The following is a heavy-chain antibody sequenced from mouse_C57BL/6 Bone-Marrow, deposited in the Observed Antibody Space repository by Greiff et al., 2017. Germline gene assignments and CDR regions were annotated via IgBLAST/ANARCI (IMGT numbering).Heavy chain of an antibody. D-gene: IGHD6-2*01. CDR3: ARYIVPRFDY. V-gene: IGHV7-3*01. CDR1: GFTFTDYY. CDR2: IRNKANGYTT. J-gene: IGHJ3*01. Sequence: EVHLVESGGGLVQPGGSLSLSCAASGFTFTDYYMSWVRQPPGKALEWLGFIRNKANGYTTEYSASVKGRFTISRDNSQSILYLQMNALRAEDSATYYCARYIVPRFDYWGQGTLVTVSA.